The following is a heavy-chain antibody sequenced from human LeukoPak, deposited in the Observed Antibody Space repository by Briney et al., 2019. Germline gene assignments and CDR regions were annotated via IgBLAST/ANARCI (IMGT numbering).Heavy chain of an antibody. J-gene: IGHJ4*02. CDR1: GVSISSSSYY. CDR2: IYYSGST. Sequence: SETLSLTCTVSGVSISSSSYYWGWIRQPPGKGLEWIGSIYYSGSTYYNPSLKSRVTISADTSKNQFSLKLNSLTTADTAVYYCTRGAGWLIDYWGQGILVTVSS. CDR3: TRGAGWLIDY. V-gene: IGHV4-39*07. D-gene: IGHD3-16*01.